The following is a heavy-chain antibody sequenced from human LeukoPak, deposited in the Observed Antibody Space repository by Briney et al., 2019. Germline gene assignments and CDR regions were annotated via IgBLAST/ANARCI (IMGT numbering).Heavy chain of an antibody. V-gene: IGHV4-59*12. CDR1: GGSISSYY. D-gene: IGHD6-19*01. CDR2: IYYSGST. Sequence: SETLSLTCTVSGGSISSYYWSWIRQPPGRGLEWIGYIYYSGSTNYNPSLKSRVTISVDTSKNRFSLKLSSVTAADTAVYYCARGRSSGWYVDYWGQGTLVTVSS. J-gene: IGHJ4*02. CDR3: ARGRSSGWYVDY.